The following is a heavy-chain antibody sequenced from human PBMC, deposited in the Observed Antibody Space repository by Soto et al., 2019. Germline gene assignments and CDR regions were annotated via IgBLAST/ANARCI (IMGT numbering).Heavy chain of an antibody. CDR3: ARARCSSGQCYYFDY. V-gene: IGHV3-64*02. CDR2: ISRSGDRT. Sequence: EVQLVESGEGLVQPGGSLRLSCAASGFTLSSYNIHWIRQAPGKGLEFVSAISRSGDRTYYADSVKGRFTITRDNSKNTVLLQMGSLGAEDIAVYYCARARCSSGQCYYFDYWGRGALVSVSS. CDR1: GFTLSSYN. J-gene: IGHJ4*02. D-gene: IGHD2-15*01.